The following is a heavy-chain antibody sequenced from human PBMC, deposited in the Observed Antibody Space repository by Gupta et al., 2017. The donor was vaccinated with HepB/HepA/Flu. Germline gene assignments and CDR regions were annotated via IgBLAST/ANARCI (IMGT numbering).Heavy chain of an antibody. J-gene: IGHJ4*02. D-gene: IGHD3-22*01. V-gene: IGHV3-7*01. CDR3: ARGREDDSSGYSLDY. CDR2: IKQDGSEK. Sequence: EVQLVESGGGLVQPGGSLRLSCAASGFTFISYWMSWVRQAPGKGLEWVANIKQDGSEKYYVDSVKGRFTISRDNAKNSLYLQMNSLRAEDTAVYYCARGREDDSSGYSLDYWGQGTLVTVSS. CDR1: GFTFISYW.